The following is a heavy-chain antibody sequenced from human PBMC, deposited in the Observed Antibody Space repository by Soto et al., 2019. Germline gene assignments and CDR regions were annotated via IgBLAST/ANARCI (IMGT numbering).Heavy chain of an antibody. CDR2: ISYDGSNK. Sequence: QVQLLESGGGVVQPGRFLRLSCAASGFTFSSYGMHWVRQAPGKGLEWVAVISYDGSNKYYADSVKGRFTISRDNSKNTLYLQMNSLRAEDTAVYYCAKDGDEGAFDNWGLGTMVTVSS. CDR3: AKDGDEGAFDN. V-gene: IGHV3-30*18. CDR1: GFTFSSYG. J-gene: IGHJ3*02.